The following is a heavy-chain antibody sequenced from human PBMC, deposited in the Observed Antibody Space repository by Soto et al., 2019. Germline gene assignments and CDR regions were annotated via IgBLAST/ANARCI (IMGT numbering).Heavy chain of an antibody. Sequence: QVQLVQSGAEVKKPGSSVKVSCKTSGVSFNNNGIGWVRQAPGHGLEWMGGVSPPFRTSNYARKFQGRIWSIADASTGTVNMELSSLTSEDTAQYYCASVLYYGSGSYSPYGMDVWGQGTTVTVSS. CDR3: ASVLYYGSGSYSPYGMDV. CDR2: VSPPFRTS. CDR1: GVSFNNNG. J-gene: IGHJ6*02. D-gene: IGHD3-10*01. V-gene: IGHV1-69*01.